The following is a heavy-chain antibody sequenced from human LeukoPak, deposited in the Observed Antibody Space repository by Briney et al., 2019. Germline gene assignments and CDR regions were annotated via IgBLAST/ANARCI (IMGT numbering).Heavy chain of an antibody. CDR3: AREDIVVVPAARIWFDP. CDR1: GFTFSSYS. CDR2: ISSSSSYI. J-gene: IGHJ5*02. V-gene: IGHV3-21*01. Sequence: GGFLRLSCAASGFTFSSYSMNWVRQAPGKGLEWVSSISSSSSYIYYADSVKGRFTISRDNAKNSLYLQMNSLRAEDTAVYYCAREDIVVVPAARIWFDPWGQGTLVTVSS. D-gene: IGHD2-2*01.